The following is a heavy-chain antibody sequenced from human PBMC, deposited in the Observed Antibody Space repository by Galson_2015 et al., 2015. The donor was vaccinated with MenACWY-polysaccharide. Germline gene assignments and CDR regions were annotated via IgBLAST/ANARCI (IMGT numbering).Heavy chain of an antibody. D-gene: IGHD1-26*01. CDR2: IIPGLDKP. Sequence: SVKVSCKASGGSFSTFSFNWVRQAPGQGLEWMGRIIPGLDKPNYAQKFQGRATITADESTGTAYMELSSLRPEDTAVYYCASLLGEAPAQTGAFDIWGQGAVVTVSS. CDR3: ASLLGEAPAQTGAFDI. V-gene: IGHV1-69*11. J-gene: IGHJ3*02. CDR1: GGSFSTFS.